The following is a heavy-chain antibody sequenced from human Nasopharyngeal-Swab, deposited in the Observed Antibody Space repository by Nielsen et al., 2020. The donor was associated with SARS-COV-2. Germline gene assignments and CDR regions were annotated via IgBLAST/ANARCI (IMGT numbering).Heavy chain of an antibody. Sequence: WIRQPPGKGLEWVGRIKSKTDGGTTDYAAPVKGRFTISRDDSKNTLYLQMNSPKTEDTAVYYCTVDYTPYGMDVWGQGTTVTVSS. CDR2: IKSKTDGGTT. V-gene: IGHV3-15*01. D-gene: IGHD4-11*01. CDR3: TVDYTPYGMDV. J-gene: IGHJ6*02.